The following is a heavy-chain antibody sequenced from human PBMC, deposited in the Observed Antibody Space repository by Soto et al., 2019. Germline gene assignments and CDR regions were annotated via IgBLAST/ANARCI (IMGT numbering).Heavy chain of an antibody. D-gene: IGHD5-18*01. V-gene: IGHV1-46*01. Sequence: ASVKVSCKASGYTFTSYYMHWVRQAPGQGLEWMGIINPSGGSTSYAQKFQGRVTMTRDTSTSTVYMELSSLRSEDTAVYYCARGLRYSYGYGQEGDYWGQGTLVTVSS. CDR3: ARGLRYSYGYGQEGDY. CDR1: GYTFTSYY. J-gene: IGHJ4*02. CDR2: INPSGGST.